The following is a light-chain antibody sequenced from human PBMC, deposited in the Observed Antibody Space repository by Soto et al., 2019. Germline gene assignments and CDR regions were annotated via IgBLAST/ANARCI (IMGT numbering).Light chain of an antibody. Sequence: EIVLTQSPCTLSLTPWERATLSCMASQSVSSSQLAWYQQKPGQAPRLLIFGASSRAAGIPDRFSGSGSGTDFTLTISRLEPEDFAVYYCQQYAGSPPWTFGQGTKVAIK. CDR1: QSVSSSQ. V-gene: IGKV3-20*01. J-gene: IGKJ1*01. CDR3: QQYAGSPPWT. CDR2: GAS.